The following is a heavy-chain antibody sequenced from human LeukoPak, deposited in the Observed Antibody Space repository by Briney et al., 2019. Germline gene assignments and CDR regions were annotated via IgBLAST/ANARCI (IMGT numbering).Heavy chain of an antibody. CDR2: IYTSGST. J-gene: IGHJ3*02. V-gene: IGHV4-4*07. Sequence: PSETLSLTCTVSGGSISSDYWSWIRQPAGKGLEWIGRIYTSGSTNYNPSLKSRVTMSVDTSKNQFSLKLSSVTAADTAVYYCARDLWQQQPADDAFDIWGQGTMVTVSS. CDR1: GGSISSDY. CDR3: ARDLWQQQPADDAFDI. D-gene: IGHD6-13*01.